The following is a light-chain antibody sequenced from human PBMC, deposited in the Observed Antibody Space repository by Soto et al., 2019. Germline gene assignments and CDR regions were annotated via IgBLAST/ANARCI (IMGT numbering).Light chain of an antibody. CDR1: QSISSW. CDR2: KAS. CDR3: QQYISYRA. V-gene: IGKV1-5*03. J-gene: IGKJ1*01. Sequence: DIQMTQSPSSLSASVGDRVTITCRASQSISSWLAWYQQQPGSATKLLISKASILESGVPSRFSGSGSGTDFTLTISGLQPDDFAIYYCQQYISYRAFGQGTKVDI.